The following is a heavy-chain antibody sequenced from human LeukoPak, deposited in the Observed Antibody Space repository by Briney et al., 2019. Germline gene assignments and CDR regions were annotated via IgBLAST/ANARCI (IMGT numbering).Heavy chain of an antibody. Sequence: ALVKVSCMATGCISTNYGFSWVRQAPGQGLEWMGWIHIYRGNTNYAQKFQGRVTMTTDTSASTAYMELRSLRSDDTAVYYCARDGWPSYYYYMDVWGKGTTVTVSS. J-gene: IGHJ6*03. D-gene: IGHD6-19*01. CDR2: IHIYRGNT. CDR3: ARDGWPSYYYYMDV. V-gene: IGHV1-18*01. CDR1: GCISTNYG.